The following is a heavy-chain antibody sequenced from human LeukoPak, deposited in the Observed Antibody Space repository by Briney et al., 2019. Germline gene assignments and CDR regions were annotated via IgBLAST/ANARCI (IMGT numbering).Heavy chain of an antibody. CDR2: ISGSGGST. CDR3: AEDSDGMDV. Sequence: GGSLRLSCAASGFTFSSYAMNWVRQVPGKGLEWVSTISGSGGSTYYADSVKGRFTISRDNSKNTLYLQMNSLRAEDTAVYYCAEDSDGMDVCGQGTTVTVSS. J-gene: IGHJ6*02. CDR1: GFTFSSYA. V-gene: IGHV3-23*01.